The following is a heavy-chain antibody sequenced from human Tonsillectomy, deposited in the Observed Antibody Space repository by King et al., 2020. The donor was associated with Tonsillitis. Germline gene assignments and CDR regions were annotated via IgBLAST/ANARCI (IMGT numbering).Heavy chain of an antibody. D-gene: IGHD4-17*01. CDR2: IYYSGST. CDR3: ARKPTDYGDYYYFDY. J-gene: IGHJ4*02. Sequence: QLQESGPGLVKPSETLSLTCTVSGGSISSSSYYWGWIRQPPGKGLEWIGGIYYSGSTYYNPSLKSRVTISVDTSKNQFSLKLSSVTAADTAVYYCARKPTDYGDYYYFDYWGQGTLVTVSS. CDR1: GGSISSSSYY. V-gene: IGHV4-39*01.